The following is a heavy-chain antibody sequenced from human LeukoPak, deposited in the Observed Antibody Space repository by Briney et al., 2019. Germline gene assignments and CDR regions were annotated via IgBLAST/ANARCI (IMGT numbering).Heavy chain of an antibody. CDR3: ARDFRGKYYYGSGSLSRNYYYMDV. J-gene: IGHJ6*03. CDR2: ISSNGGST. D-gene: IGHD3-10*01. CDR1: GFTFSSYA. V-gene: IGHV3-64*01. Sequence: GGSLRLSCAASGFTFSSYAMHWVRQAPGKGLEYVSAISSNGGSTYYANSVKGRFTISRDNSKNTLYLQMGSLRAEDMAVYYCARDFRGKYYYGSGSLSRNYYYMDVWGKGTTVTVSS.